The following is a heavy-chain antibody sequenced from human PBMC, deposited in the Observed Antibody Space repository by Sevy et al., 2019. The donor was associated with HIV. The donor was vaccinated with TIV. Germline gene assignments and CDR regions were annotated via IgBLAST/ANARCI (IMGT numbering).Heavy chain of an antibody. CDR3: ARARADILTGYSDAFDI. J-gene: IGHJ3*02. V-gene: IGHV4-34*01. Sequence: SETLSLTCAVYGGSFSGYYWNWIRQPPGKGLEWIGQINHSGSTNYNPSLKSRVTISVNTSKNKFSLRLSSVTAADTAVYYCARARADILTGYSDAFDIWGQGTMVTVSS. D-gene: IGHD3-9*01. CDR2: INHSGST. CDR1: GGSFSGYY.